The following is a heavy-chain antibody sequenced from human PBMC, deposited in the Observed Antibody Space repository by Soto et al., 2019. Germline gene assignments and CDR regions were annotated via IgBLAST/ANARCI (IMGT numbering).Heavy chain of an antibody. CDR3: ARLYCTTSTCDSWFDP. D-gene: IGHD2-2*01. J-gene: IGHJ5*02. CDR2: IDPRDSYV. V-gene: IGHV5-10-1*01. Sequence: GESLKISCTGFGYTFTTFWISWVRQMPGKGLEWMGRIDPRDSYVNYSPSFQGHVTISADKSISTAYLQRGSLKASDTAMYYCARLYCTTSTCDSWFDPWGQGTLVTVSS. CDR1: GYTFTTFW.